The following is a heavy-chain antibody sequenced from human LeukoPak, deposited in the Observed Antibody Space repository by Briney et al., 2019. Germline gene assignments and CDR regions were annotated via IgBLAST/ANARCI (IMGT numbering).Heavy chain of an antibody. D-gene: IGHD6-13*01. CDR3: ARGVAAAGNNYYYYMDV. CDR1: GGSISSYY. CDR2: IYTSGST. J-gene: IGHJ6*03. V-gene: IGHV4-4*07. Sequence: SETLSLTCTVSGGSISSYYWSWIRQPAGKGLEWIGRIYTSGSTNYNPSLKSRVTISVDTSKNQFSLKLSSVTAADTAVYYCARGVAAAGNNYYYYMDVWGKGTTVTVSS.